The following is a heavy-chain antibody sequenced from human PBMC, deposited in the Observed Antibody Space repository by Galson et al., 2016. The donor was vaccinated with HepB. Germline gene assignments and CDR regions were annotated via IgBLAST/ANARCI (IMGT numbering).Heavy chain of an antibody. J-gene: IGHJ4*02. CDR2: IDRPSGDT. CDR3: ARGCCFGGGLDY. CDR1: GFTFTDYH. V-gene: IGHV1-2*06. Sequence: SVKVSCKASGFTFTDYHMHWLRQAPGQGLEWMGRIDRPSGDTKYAQKFQGRVTMTRDTSISTIYMELSSLTSDDTAVYYCARGCCFGGGLDYWGQGTLVTVSS. D-gene: IGHD2-21*01.